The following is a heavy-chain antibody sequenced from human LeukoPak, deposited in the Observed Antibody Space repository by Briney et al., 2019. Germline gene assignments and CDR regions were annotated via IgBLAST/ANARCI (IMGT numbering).Heavy chain of an antibody. Sequence: GASVKVSCKASGYTFTSYAMHWVRQAPGQRLEWMGWINAGNGNTKYSQKFQGRVTITRDTSASTAYMELSSLRSEDTAVYYCARGGSSGWSRTSYYGMDVWGQGTTVTVSS. V-gene: IGHV1-3*01. CDR2: INAGNGNT. CDR1: GYTFTSYA. D-gene: IGHD6-19*01. CDR3: ARGGSSGWSRTSYYGMDV. J-gene: IGHJ6*02.